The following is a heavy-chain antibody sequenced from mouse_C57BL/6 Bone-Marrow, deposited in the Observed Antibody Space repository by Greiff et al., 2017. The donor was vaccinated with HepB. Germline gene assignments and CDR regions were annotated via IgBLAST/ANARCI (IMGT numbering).Heavy chain of an antibody. J-gene: IGHJ4*01. Sequence: EVMLVESGGGLVKPGGSLKLSCAASGFTFSSYAMSWVRQTPEKRLEWVATISDGGSYTYYPDNVKGRFTISRDNAKNNLYLQMSHLKSEDTAMYYCARMSGLSHAMDYWGQGTSVTVSS. D-gene: IGHD2-2*01. CDR1: GFTFSSYA. CDR2: ISDGGSYT. V-gene: IGHV5-4*03. CDR3: ARMSGLSHAMDY.